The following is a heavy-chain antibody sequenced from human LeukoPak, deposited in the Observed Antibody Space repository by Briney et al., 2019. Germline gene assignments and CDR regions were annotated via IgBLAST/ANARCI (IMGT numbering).Heavy chain of an antibody. V-gene: IGHV1-2*02. CDR2: INPNSGGT. J-gene: IGHJ5*02. Sequence: ASVKVSCKASGYTFTGYYMHWVRQAPGQGLEWMGWINPNSGGTNYAQKFQGRVTMTRDTSISTAYMELSRLRSEDTAVYYCARDPSSGGRDNWFDPWGQGTLVTVSS. D-gene: IGHD6-19*01. CDR3: ARDPSSGGRDNWFDP. CDR1: GYTFTGYY.